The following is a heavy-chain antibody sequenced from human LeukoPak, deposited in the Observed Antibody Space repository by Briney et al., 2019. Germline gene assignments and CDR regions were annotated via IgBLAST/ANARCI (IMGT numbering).Heavy chain of an antibody. D-gene: IGHD6-13*01. Sequence: PGGSLRLSCAASGFTFSSYSMNWVREAPGKGLEWVSSISSSSSYIYYADSVKGRFTISRDNAKNSLYLQMNSLRAEDTAVYYCAPIPGYSNPARVYWGQGTLVTVYS. J-gene: IGHJ4*02. V-gene: IGHV3-21*01. CDR3: APIPGYSNPARVY. CDR2: ISSSSSYI. CDR1: GFTFSSYS.